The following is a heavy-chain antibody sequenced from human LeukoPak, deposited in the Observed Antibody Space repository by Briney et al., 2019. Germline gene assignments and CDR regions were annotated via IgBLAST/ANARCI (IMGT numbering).Heavy chain of an antibody. J-gene: IGHJ4*02. D-gene: IGHD3-10*01. CDR3: ARAYAVRGVMDYFDY. V-gene: IGHV4-59*02. CDR1: GFTVSSNY. Sequence: PGGSLRLSCAASGFTVSSNYMSWVRQAPGKGLEWIGYIYYSGSTNYNPSLKSRVTISVDTSKNQFSLKLSSVTAADTAVYYCARAYAVRGVMDYFDYWGQGTLVTVSS. CDR2: IYYSGST.